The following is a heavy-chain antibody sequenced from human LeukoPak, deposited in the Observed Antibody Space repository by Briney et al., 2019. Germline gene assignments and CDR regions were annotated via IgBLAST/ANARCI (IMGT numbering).Heavy chain of an antibody. CDR2: ISYNGNHK. CDR3: AKEKRYCSGGSCYRPLDY. D-gene: IGHD2-15*01. V-gene: IGHV3-30*18. CDR1: GFTFSDYD. J-gene: IGHJ4*02. Sequence: GRSLRLSCAASGFTFSDYDMHWVRQAPGKGLEWVAVISYNGNHKYYADSVKGRFTISRDNAKNSLYLQMNSLRAEDTALYYCAKEKRYCSGGSCYRPLDYWGQGTLVTVSS.